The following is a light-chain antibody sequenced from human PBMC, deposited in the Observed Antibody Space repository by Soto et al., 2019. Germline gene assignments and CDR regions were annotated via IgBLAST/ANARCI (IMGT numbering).Light chain of an antibody. CDR1: ESVSTN. J-gene: IGKJ1*01. V-gene: IGKV3-15*01. CDR2: GGS. Sequence: EVTQSPVTLSVCPGAGAPLSCRASESVSTNLAWYQQRPGQAPRLLIYGGSTRATGVPARFSGSGSGTEFTLTISILQAEDAAVYCCQQYEYWPWTFGQGTKVDIK. CDR3: QQYEYWPWT.